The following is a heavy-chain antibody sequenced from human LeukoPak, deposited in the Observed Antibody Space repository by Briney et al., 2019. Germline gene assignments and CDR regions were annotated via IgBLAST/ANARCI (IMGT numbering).Heavy chain of an antibody. D-gene: IGHD3-10*01. Sequence: GGSLRLSCAASGFTFSNYGMHWVRQAPGKGLEWVAFIQYDGSNKYYADSVKGRFTISRDNSKNTLYLQMNSLRAEDTAVYYCAKVRSLLWFGELLPNFDYWGQGTLVTVSS. CDR2: IQYDGSNK. CDR3: AKVRSLLWFGELLPNFDY. J-gene: IGHJ4*02. CDR1: GFTFSNYG. V-gene: IGHV3-30*02.